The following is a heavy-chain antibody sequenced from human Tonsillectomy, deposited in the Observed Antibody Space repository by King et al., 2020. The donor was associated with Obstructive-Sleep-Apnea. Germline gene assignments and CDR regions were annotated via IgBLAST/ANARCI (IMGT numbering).Heavy chain of an antibody. J-gene: IGHJ4*02. Sequence: VQLVESGGGLVQPGRSLRLSCAASGFTFDDYAMHWVRQAPGRGLEGVSGIILNSGSIGYADSVRGRFTISRDNAKNSLYLQMNSLRAEDTALYYCAKGSGSYWYYFDYWGQGTLVTVSS. CDR2: IILNSGSI. V-gene: IGHV3-9*01. D-gene: IGHD3-10*01. CDR3: AKGSGSYWYYFDY. CDR1: GFTFDDYA.